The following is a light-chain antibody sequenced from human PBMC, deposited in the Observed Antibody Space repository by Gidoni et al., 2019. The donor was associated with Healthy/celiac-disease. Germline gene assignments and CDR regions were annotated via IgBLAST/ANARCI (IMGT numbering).Light chain of an antibody. J-gene: IGKJ4*01. CDR3: QQYGSSPPLT. CDR2: GAS. Sequence: EIVLTLPPGTLSLSPGERATLSCRASQSVSSSYLAWYQQKPGQAPRLLIYGASSRATGIPDRFSGSGSGTDFTLTISRLEPEDFAVYYCQQYGSSPPLTFGGGTKVEIK. CDR1: QSVSSSY. V-gene: IGKV3-20*01.